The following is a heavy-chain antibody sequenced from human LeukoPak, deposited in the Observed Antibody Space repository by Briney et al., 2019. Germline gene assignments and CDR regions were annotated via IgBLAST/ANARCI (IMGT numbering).Heavy chain of an antibody. Sequence: PSETLSLTCAVYGGSFSGYYWSWIRQPPGKGLEWIGEINHSGSTNYNPSLKSRVTISVDTSKNQFSLKLSSVTAADTAVYYCARVFYGFDYWGQGTLVTVSS. CDR2: INHSGST. J-gene: IGHJ4*02. D-gene: IGHD2/OR15-2a*01. CDR3: ARVFYGFDY. CDR1: GGSFSGYY. V-gene: IGHV4-34*01.